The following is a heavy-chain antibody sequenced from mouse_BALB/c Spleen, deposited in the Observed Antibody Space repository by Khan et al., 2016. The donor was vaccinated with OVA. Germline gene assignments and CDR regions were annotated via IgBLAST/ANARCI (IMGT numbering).Heavy chain of an antibody. CDR2: IWGGGGT. V-gene: IGHV2-6-4*01. J-gene: IGHJ4*01. CDR1: GFSLSRYN. D-gene: IGHD2-14*01. CDR3: ARAYYRYDGYDAMDY. Sequence: QVQLQQSGPGLVAPSQSLSITCTVSGFSLSRYNIHWVRQPPGKGLEWLGMIWGGGGTDYNSTLKSRLNISKDNSKSQVFLKMNSLQTDDTAMYYCARAYYRYDGYDAMDYWGQGTSVTVSS.